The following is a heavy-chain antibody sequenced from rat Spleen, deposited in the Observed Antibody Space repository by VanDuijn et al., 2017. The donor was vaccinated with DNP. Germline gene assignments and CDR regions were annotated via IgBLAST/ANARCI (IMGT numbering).Heavy chain of an antibody. Sequence: EVQLVESGGGLVQPGRSLKLSCVASGFTFSSYWMYWIRQAPGKGLEWVASINTDGGSTYYPDSVKGRFTISRDNAENTVYLQMNSLQTEDTAIYFCMSDAMDAWGQGTSVTVSS. J-gene: IGHJ4*01. CDR1: GFTFSSYW. CDR2: INTDGGST. CDR3: MSDAMDA. V-gene: IGHV5-58*01.